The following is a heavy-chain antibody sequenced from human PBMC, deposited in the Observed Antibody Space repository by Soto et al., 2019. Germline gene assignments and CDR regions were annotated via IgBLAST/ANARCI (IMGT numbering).Heavy chain of an antibody. V-gene: IGHV4-61*08. CDR1: GDSVTSGDYY. CDR3: ARDGEV. CDR2: IYNIGNT. J-gene: IGHJ4*02. Sequence: QVQLQESGPGLVKPSETLSLTCTVSGDSVTSGDYYWNWIRQPPGKGLEWIGYIYNIGNTNYNPSLKRRFPISVDTSNNQFSLTLTSVTAADTAVYYCARDGEVWGQGTLVTVSS. D-gene: IGHD3-3*01.